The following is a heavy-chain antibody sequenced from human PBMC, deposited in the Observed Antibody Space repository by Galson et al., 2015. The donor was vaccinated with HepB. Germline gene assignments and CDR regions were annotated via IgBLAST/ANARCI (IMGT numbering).Heavy chain of an antibody. CDR3: ARHWGGCDY. Sequence: SVKVSCKASGYTFNNYAISWVRQAPGQGYEWMGWISPTNGNPNPAQKFQDRVTLTIDTSTSTAYMELRSLTSDDTALYYCARHWGGCDYWGQGTLVAVSS. CDR2: ISPTNGNP. V-gene: IGHV1-18*01. D-gene: IGHD7-27*01. J-gene: IGHJ4*02. CDR1: GYTFNNYA.